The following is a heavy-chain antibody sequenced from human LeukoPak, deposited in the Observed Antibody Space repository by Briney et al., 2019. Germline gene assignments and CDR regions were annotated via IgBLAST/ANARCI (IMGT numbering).Heavy chain of an antibody. CDR1: GYTFIGYY. V-gene: IGHV1-2*02. CDR3: VIFGCGDYGRDENF. J-gene: IGHJ4*02. Sequence: GASVKVSCKASGYTFIGYYMHWVRQAPGQGLDWMGWINPNSGGTYYAQKFQGRVTMTRDTSISTAYMELNSLRSDDTAVYYCVIFGCGDYGRDENFWGQGTRVTVSS. CDR2: INPNSGGT. D-gene: IGHD4-17*01.